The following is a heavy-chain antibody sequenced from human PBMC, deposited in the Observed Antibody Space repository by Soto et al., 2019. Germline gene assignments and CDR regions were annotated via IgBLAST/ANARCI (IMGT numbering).Heavy chain of an antibody. Sequence: ASVKVSCKASGYTFTGYYMHWVRQAPGQGLEWMGWINPNSGGTNYAQKFQGWVTMTRDTSISTAYMELSRLRSDDTAVYYCARDRGSGTPTYYYGMDVWGQGTTVTVSS. CDR1: GYTFTGYY. D-gene: IGHD3-10*01. CDR2: INPNSGGT. CDR3: ARDRGSGTPTYYYGMDV. J-gene: IGHJ6*02. V-gene: IGHV1-2*04.